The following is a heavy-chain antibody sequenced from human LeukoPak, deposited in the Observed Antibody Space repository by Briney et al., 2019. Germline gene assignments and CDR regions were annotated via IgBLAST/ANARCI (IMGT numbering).Heavy chain of an antibody. CDR1: GGSISSGSYY. CDR3: ARVNYYDSSGYYLDGYYYYYMDV. Sequence: PSQTLSLTCTVSGGSISSGSYYWSWIRQPPGKGLEWIGRIYTSGSTNYNPSLKSRVTISVDTSKNQFSLKLSSVTAADTAVYYCARVNYYDSSGYYLDGYYYYYMDVWGKGTTVTVSS. D-gene: IGHD3-22*01. J-gene: IGHJ6*03. V-gene: IGHV4-61*02. CDR2: IYTSGST.